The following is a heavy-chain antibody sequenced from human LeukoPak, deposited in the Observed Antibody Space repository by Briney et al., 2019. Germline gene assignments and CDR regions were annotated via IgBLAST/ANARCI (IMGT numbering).Heavy chain of an antibody. D-gene: IGHD3-22*01. J-gene: IGHJ4*02. CDR1: GFTFSSYA. CDR3: AKFPSHSSGYPFDY. Sequence: PGGSLRLSCAASGFTFSSYAMSWVRQAPGNGLEWVSAISGSGGSTYYADSVKGRFTISRDNSKNTLYLQMNSLRAEDTAVYYCAKFPSHSSGYPFDYWGQGTLVTVSS. V-gene: IGHV3-23*01. CDR2: ISGSGGST.